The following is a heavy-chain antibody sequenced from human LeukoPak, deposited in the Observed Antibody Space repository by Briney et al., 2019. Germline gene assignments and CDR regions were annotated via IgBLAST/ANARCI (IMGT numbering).Heavy chain of an antibody. CDR2: ISPNSGAT. V-gene: IGHV1-2*02. D-gene: IGHD3-3*01. CDR1: GYTFTGYY. Sequence: ASVKVSCKASGYTFTGYYIHWVRQAPGQGLGWMGWISPNSGATNYAQKFQGRVTMTRDTSISTAYMELSRLRSDDTAVYYCAKVAIFGVIREDYFDYWGRGTLVTVSS. J-gene: IGHJ4*02. CDR3: AKVAIFGVIREDYFDY.